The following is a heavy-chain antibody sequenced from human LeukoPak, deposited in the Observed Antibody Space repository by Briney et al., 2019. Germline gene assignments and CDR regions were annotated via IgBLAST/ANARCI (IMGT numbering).Heavy chain of an antibody. CDR1: GGSFSGYV. V-gene: IGHV4-34*01. D-gene: IGHD3-22*01. CDR3: AKTPVVTLSAFDI. Sequence: SETLSLTCGVYGGSFSGYVWSWIRRPPGKGLQWIGEINHSGSTTYNPSLKSQVTISLDTSRNQFSLKLTSVTAADTAVYYCAKTPVVTLSAFDIWGQGTLVTVSS. CDR2: INHSGST. J-gene: IGHJ3*02.